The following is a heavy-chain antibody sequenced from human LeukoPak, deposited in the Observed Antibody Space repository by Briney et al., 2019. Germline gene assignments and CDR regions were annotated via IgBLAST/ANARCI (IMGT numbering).Heavy chain of an antibody. CDR2: IKQDGSVK. D-gene: IGHD3-16*01. V-gene: IGHV3-7*03. CDR3: ARKGLGGELGGFDY. CDR1: GFTFSNYW. J-gene: IGHJ4*02. Sequence: GGSLRLSCAASGFTFSNYWMSWVRQAPGKGLEWVANIKQDGSVKQYVDSIKGRFTISRDNAKNSLYLQMNSLRAEDTALYHCARKGLGGELGGFDYWGQGTLVTVSS.